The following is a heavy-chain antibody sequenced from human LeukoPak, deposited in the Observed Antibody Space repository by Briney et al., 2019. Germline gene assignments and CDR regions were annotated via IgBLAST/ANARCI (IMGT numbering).Heavy chain of an antibody. V-gene: IGHV5-51*01. CDR3: ARLNTRYCSSSTCYAIDY. CDR1: GYSFTSYW. D-gene: IGHD2-2*01. CDR2: IYPGDSDT. Sequence: GESLKISCKGSGYSFTSYWIGWVRQMPGKGLEWMGIIYPGDSDTRYSPSFQGQVVISADKSISTAYLQWSSLKTSDTAMYYCARLNTRYCSSSTCYAIDYWGQGTLVTVSS. J-gene: IGHJ4*02.